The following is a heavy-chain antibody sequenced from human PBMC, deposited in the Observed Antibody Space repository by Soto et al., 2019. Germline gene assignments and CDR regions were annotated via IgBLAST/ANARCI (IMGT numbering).Heavy chain of an antibody. CDR1: GFTFSTSA. D-gene: IGHD5-12*01. CDR3: ANDPGYSLDY. CDR2: ISYHGSNK. V-gene: IGHV3-30-3*02. J-gene: IGHJ4*02. Sequence: GGSLRLSCAASGFTFSTSAMHWVRQAPGKGLEWVALISYHGSNKYYGDSVEGRIIISVDTSKNQFSLQLNSVTPEDAAVYYCANDPGYSLDYWGQGTQVTVSS.